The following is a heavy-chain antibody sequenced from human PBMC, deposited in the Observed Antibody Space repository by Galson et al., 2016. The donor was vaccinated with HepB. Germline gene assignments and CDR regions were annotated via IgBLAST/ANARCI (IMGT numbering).Heavy chain of an antibody. V-gene: IGHV3-30-3*01. Sequence: SLRLSCAASGFTFSSYAMHWVRQAPGKGLGWVAVISNDGSSKYYTDIVKGRLTISRDNSKSTLYLQMNSLKTEDTAVYYCTTDVGMTTVTNLREDYYGMDVWGQGTTVTVAS. J-gene: IGHJ6*02. CDR2: ISNDGSSK. CDR1: GFTFSSYA. D-gene: IGHD4-17*01. CDR3: TTDVGMTTVTNLREDYYGMDV.